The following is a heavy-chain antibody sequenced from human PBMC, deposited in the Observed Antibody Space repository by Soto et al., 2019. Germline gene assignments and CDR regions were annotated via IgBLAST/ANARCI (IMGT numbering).Heavy chain of an antibody. J-gene: IGHJ6*03. CDR1: EFTFSGRS. V-gene: IGHV3-74*01. CDR2: IDKVGTDS. D-gene: IGHD3-10*01. Sequence: EVQLVESGGGLVQPGGSLRLSCAASEFTFSGRSVHWIRQAPGKGLVWVSGIDKVGTDSTYADSVKGRFTSSRDNATNTVYLQMNSLRVEDTAVYYCARGWFGPDVWGKGTTVTVSS. CDR3: ARGWFGPDV.